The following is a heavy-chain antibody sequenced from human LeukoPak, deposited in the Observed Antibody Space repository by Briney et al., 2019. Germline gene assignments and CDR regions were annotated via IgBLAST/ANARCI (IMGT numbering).Heavy chain of an antibody. CDR1: GGTFSSDA. CDR2: IIPILGTA. J-gene: IGHJ4*02. D-gene: IGHD3-3*01. Sequence: SVKVSCKASGGTFSSDAISWVRQAPGQGLEWMGGIIPILGTANYAQKFQRRVTITTDDSTSTAYMELSSLRSEDTAVYYCATGNIRFLQWLSFDYWGQGTLVTVSS. CDR3: ATGNIRFLQWLSFDY. V-gene: IGHV1-69*05.